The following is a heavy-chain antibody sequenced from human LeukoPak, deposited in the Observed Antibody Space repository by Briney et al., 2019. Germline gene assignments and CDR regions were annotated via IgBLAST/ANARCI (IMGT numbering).Heavy chain of an antibody. Sequence: GGSLRPSCAASGFTFDDYAMHWVRQAPGKGLEWVSGISWNSGSIGYADSVKGRFTISRDNAKNSLYVQMNSLRAEDMALYYCAKDKEWELQGYFDYWGQGTLVTVSS. CDR1: GFTFDDYA. D-gene: IGHD1-26*01. V-gene: IGHV3-9*03. CDR3: AKDKEWELQGYFDY. CDR2: ISWNSGSI. J-gene: IGHJ4*02.